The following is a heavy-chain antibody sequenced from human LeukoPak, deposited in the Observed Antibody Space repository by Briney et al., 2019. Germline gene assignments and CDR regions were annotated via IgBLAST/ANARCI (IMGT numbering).Heavy chain of an antibody. CDR1: GGSISSYY. CDR2: IYYSGST. D-gene: IGHD2-8*01. V-gene: IGHV4-59*01. J-gene: IGHJ5*02. CDR3: ARDRTLYA. Sequence: SETLSLTCTVSGGSISSYYWSWIQQPPGKGLEWIGYIYYSGSTNYSPALKSRVTISIDTSKNQLSLKLSSVTAADTAVYYCARDRTLYAWGQGTLVTVSS.